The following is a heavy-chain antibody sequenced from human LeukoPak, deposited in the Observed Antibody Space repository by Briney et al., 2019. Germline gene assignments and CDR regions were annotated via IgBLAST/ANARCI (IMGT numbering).Heavy chain of an antibody. Sequence: ASETLSLTCTVSGGSISNYYWSWIRQPPGKGLEWIGYISYSGSTNYNPSLRSRVAISEDTSRNQFSLRLNSVTAADTAVYYCARHIPVIWSSGYYYGMDVWGQGTTVTGSS. CDR3: ARHIPVIWSSGYYYGMDV. CDR2: ISYSGST. V-gene: IGHV4-59*08. D-gene: IGHD3-3*01. CDR1: GGSISNYY. J-gene: IGHJ6*02.